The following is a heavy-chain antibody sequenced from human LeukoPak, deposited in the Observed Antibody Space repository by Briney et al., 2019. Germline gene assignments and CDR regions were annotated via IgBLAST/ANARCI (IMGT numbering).Heavy chain of an antibody. J-gene: IGHJ4*02. D-gene: IGHD3-9*01. CDR2: ISGSGGST. CDR3: ATQPLRYFDY. V-gene: IGHV3-23*01. CDR1: GFTFSSYS. Sequence: AGGSLRLSCAASGFTFSSYSMSWVRQAPGKGLEWVSAISGSGGSTYYADSVKGRFTISRDNSKNTLYLQMNSLRAEDTAVYYCATQPLRYFDYWGQGTLVTVSS.